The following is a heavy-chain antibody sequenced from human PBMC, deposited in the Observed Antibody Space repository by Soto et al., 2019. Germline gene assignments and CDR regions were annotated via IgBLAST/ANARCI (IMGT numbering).Heavy chain of an antibody. CDR2: IYPGDSDT. Sequence: ESLKISCKASGYSFTSYWIGGVRQMPGKGLEWMGIIYPGDSDTRYSPSFQGQVTISADKSISTAYLQWSSLKASDTAMYYCARPRDTAMVPDFDYWGQGTLVTVSS. V-gene: IGHV5-51*01. J-gene: IGHJ4*02. CDR1: GYSFTSYW. CDR3: ARPRDTAMVPDFDY. D-gene: IGHD5-18*01.